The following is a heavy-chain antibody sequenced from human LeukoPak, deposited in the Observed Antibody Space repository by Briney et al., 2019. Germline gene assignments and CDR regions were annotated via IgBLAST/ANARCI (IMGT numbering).Heavy chain of an antibody. CDR2: IYYSGST. CDR3: ASAPGGGWYYFDY. Sequence: SETLSLTCAVYGGSFSGYYWSWIRQPPGKGLEWIGYIYYSGSTNYNPSLKSRVTISVDTSKNQFSLKLSSVTAADTAVYYCASAPGGGWYYFDYWGQGTLVTVSS. J-gene: IGHJ4*02. D-gene: IGHD6-19*01. V-gene: IGHV4-59*01. CDR1: GGSFSGYY.